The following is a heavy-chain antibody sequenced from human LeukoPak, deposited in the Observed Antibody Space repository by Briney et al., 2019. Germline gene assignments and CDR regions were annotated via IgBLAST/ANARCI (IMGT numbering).Heavy chain of an antibody. CDR2: VKSYNAGGTT. V-gene: IGHV3-15*01. CDR1: GFSIENDW. CDR3: TLIQGWGAGCHFLDY. Sequence: GGSLRLSCAASGFSIENDWMSWVRQAPGKGLEWVGRVKSYNAGGTTHYAAPVKGRFIISRDDSKNMLYLQMDSLKTEDTAVYYCTLIQGWGAGCHFLDYWGQGALVTVSS. D-gene: IGHD3-3*02. J-gene: IGHJ4*02.